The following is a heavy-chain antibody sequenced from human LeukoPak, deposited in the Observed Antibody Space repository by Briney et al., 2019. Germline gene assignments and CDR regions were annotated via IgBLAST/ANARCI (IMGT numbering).Heavy chain of an antibody. V-gene: IGHV3-9*01. CDR3: ARERTTWYNWNDRRRFYAFDI. CDR1: GFTFDDYA. J-gene: IGHJ3*02. CDR2: ISWDSGSI. D-gene: IGHD1-20*01. Sequence: GGSLRLSCAASGFTFDDYAMHWVRQAPGKGLEWVSGISWDSGSIGYADSVKGRFTISRDNSKNTLYLQMNSLRVEDTAVYYCARERTTWYNWNDRRRFYAFDIWGQGTMVTVSS.